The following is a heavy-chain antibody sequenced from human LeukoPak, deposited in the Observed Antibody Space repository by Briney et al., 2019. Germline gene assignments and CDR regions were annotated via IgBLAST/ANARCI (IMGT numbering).Heavy chain of an antibody. V-gene: IGHV3-66*01. J-gene: IGHJ5*02. D-gene: IGHD1-26*01. CDR3: ARGAVWWELLRNWFDP. Sequence: GGSLRLSCAASELSVGSNYMTWVRQAPGKGLEWVSLIYSGGSTYYADSVKGRFTISRDNSKNTLYLQMNSLRAEDTAVYYCARGAVWWELLRNWFDPWGQGTLVTVSS. CDR2: IYSGGST. CDR1: ELSVGSNY.